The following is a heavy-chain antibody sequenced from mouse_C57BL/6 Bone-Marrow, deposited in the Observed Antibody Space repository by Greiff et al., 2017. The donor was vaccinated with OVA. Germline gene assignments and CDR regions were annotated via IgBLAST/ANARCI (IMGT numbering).Heavy chain of an antibody. D-gene: IGHD2-2*01. CDR1: GYAFSSSW. Sequence: QVQLQQSGPELVKPGASVKISCKASGYAFSSSWMNWVKQRPGKGLEWIGRIYPGDGDTNYNGKFKGKATLTEDKSTSTAYMQLISLTSEDSSVYCCAREGWLRRFSYYAMDYWGQGTSVTVSS. V-gene: IGHV1-82*01. CDR3: AREGWLRRFSYYAMDY. CDR2: IYPGDGDT. J-gene: IGHJ4*01.